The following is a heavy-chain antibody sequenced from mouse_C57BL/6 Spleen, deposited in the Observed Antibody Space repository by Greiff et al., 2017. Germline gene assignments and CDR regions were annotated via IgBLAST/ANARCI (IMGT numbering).Heavy chain of an antibody. CDR1: GYTFTDYY. V-gene: IGHV1-26*01. D-gene: IGHD3-2*02. J-gene: IGHJ3*01. Sequence: VQLQQSGPELVKPGASVKISCKASGYTFTDYYMNWVKQSHGKSLEWIGDINPNNGGTSYNQKCKGKATLTVDKSSSTAYMELRSLTSEDSAVYYCARRSSGYGWFAYWGQGTLVTVSA. CDR3: ARRSSGYGWFAY. CDR2: INPNNGGT.